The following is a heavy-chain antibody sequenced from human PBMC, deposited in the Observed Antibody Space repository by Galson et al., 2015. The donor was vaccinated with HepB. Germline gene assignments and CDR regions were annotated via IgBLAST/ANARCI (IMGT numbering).Heavy chain of an antibody. CDR1: GYTFSDYY. D-gene: IGHD3-16*01. V-gene: IGHV1-2*02. CDR3: ARMDQYVWLTGRDV. Sequence: SVKVSCKASGYTFSDYYMHWVRQAPGQGLEWMGWIHPNSGSTSYAQKFQGRVTMSRDTSMSTAYMEVSSLRSDDTAVYYCARMDQYVWLTGRDVWGQGSTVMVFS. CDR2: IHPNSGST. J-gene: IGHJ6*01.